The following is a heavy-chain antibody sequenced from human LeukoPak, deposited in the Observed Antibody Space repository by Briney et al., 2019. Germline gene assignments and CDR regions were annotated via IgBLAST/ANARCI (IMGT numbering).Heavy chain of an antibody. D-gene: IGHD1-26*01. CDR3: ARDSAPPGSFDY. CDR2: IYYSGGT. Sequence: SETLSLTCTVSGGSISSSSYYWGWIRQPPGKGLEWIGSIYYSGGTYYNPSLKSRVTISVDTSKNQFSLKLSSVTAADTAVYYCARDSAPPGSFDYWGQGTLVTVSS. CDR1: GGSISSSSYY. V-gene: IGHV4-39*07. J-gene: IGHJ4*02.